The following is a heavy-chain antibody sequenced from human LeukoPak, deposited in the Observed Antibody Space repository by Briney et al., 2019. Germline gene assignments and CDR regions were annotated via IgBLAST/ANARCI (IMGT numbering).Heavy chain of an antibody. V-gene: IGHV4-59*12. Sequence: SETLSLTCTVSGGSISSYYWSWIRQPPGKGLEWIGYIHYSGSTNYNPSLKSRVTISADTSNNQFSLKLSSVTAADTAVYYCAREQSIAASGDAFDIWGQGTMVTVSS. D-gene: IGHD6-6*01. CDR1: GGSISSYY. J-gene: IGHJ3*02. CDR3: AREQSIAASGDAFDI. CDR2: IHYSGST.